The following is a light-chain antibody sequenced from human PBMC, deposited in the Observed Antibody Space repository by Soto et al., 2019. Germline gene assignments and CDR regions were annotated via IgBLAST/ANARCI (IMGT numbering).Light chain of an antibody. Sequence: QAVLTQPPSVSGAPGQRVTISCTGSRSHIGAGYDVHWYQQFSGKAPKLLIFANSNRPSGVPGRFSGSKSGTSASLAITGLQAEDEADYYCQTFDIGLSAWVFGGGTKLTVL. CDR3: QTFDIGLSAWV. CDR1: RSHIGAGYD. V-gene: IGLV1-40*01. CDR2: ANS. J-gene: IGLJ3*02.